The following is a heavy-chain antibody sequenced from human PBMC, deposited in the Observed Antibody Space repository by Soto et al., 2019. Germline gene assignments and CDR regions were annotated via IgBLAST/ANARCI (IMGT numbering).Heavy chain of an antibody. Sequence: GASLKSSCKGSGFSFTTYWIGWVRRMPGKGLEWMGIIYPGESNVRYSPSFQGQVTISDDKSTSTVYLQWSRLEASDSAIYYCARAPNNVNWFPEAFDVWGQGTKVTVSS. D-gene: IGHD3-9*01. CDR1: GFSFTTYW. V-gene: IGHV5-51*01. CDR2: IYPGESNV. CDR3: ARAPNNVNWFPEAFDV. J-gene: IGHJ3*01.